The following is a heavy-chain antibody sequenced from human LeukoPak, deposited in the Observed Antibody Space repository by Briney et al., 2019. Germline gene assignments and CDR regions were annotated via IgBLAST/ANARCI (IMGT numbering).Heavy chain of an antibody. CDR3: ARRLYYYYGMDV. CDR2: IYYSGST. Sequence: SETLSLTRTVSGGSISSYYWSWIRQPPGKGLEWIGYIYYSGSTNYNPSLKSRVTISVDTSKNQFSLKLSSVTAADTAVYYCARRLYYYYGMDVWGQGTTVTVSS. D-gene: IGHD4-11*01. J-gene: IGHJ6*02. CDR1: GGSISSYY. V-gene: IGHV4-59*01.